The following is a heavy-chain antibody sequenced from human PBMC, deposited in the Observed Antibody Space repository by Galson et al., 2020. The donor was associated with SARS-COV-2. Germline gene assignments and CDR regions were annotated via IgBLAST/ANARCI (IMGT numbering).Heavy chain of an antibody. CDR1: GGSISGYY. V-gene: IGHV4-4*09. CDR3: ARSEGWLPDY. J-gene: IGHJ4*02. CDR2: IYNSEN. D-gene: IGHD5-12*01. Sequence: SETLSLTCTVSGGSISGYYWSWIRQPPGKGLEWIGYIYNSENKYNPSLRRRVTISLDTSKNQLSLKLSSVTATDTAVYYCARSEGWLPDYWGLGTLVTVSS.